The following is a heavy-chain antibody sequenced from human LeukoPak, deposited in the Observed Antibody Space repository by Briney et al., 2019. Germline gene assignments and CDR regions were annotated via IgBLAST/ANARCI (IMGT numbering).Heavy chain of an antibody. J-gene: IGHJ6*03. D-gene: IGHD2-2*01. CDR1: GYTFTSYG. V-gene: IGHV1-18*01. CDR2: ISAYNGNT. CDR3: ARGTYCSSTSCFTNYYYYYYMDV. Sequence: WASVTVSCKASGYTFTSYGISWVRQAPGQGLEWMGWISAYNGNTNYAQKLQGRVTMTTDTSTGTAYMELRSLRSDDTAVYYCARGTYCSSTSCFTNYYYYYYMDVWGKGTTVTVSS.